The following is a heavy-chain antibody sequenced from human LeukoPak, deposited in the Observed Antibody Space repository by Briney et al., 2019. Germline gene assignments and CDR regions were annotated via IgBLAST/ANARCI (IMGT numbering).Heavy chain of an antibody. Sequence: GGSLRLSCAASGFTVSSNVMSWVRQPPGKGLEWVSDIYSGGSTYYADSVKGRFTISRDNSKNTLYLQMNSLRAEDTAVYYCTRGGGGSFPHYWGQGTLVTVSS. CDR3: TRGGGGSFPHY. V-gene: IGHV3-53*01. J-gene: IGHJ4*02. CDR1: GFTVSSNV. CDR2: IYSGGST. D-gene: IGHD2-21*01.